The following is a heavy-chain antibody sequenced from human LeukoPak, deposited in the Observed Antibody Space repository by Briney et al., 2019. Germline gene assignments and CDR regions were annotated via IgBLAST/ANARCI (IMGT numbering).Heavy chain of an antibody. CDR1: GGSISGYY. V-gene: IGHV4-59*08. CDR3: ARRRIEGPTFDP. CDR2: IYHSGSA. D-gene: IGHD2/OR15-2a*01. Sequence: PSETLSLACTVSGGSISGYYWSWIRQPPGKGLEWIGYIYHSGSAIYNPSLKSRVTISVDTSKNQFSLKLSSVTAADTAVYYCARRRIEGPTFDPWGQGTLVTVSS. J-gene: IGHJ5*02.